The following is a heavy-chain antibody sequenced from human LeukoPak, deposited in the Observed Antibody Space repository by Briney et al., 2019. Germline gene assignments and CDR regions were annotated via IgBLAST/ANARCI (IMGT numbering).Heavy chain of an antibody. CDR3: ASDYSSSSGNYYYMDV. Sequence: ASVKVCCKASGGTFSSYAISWVRQAPGQGLEWMGGIIPIFGTANYAQKFQGRVTITTDESTSTAYMELSSLRSEDTAVYYCASDYSSSSGNYYYMDVWGKGTTVTVSS. J-gene: IGHJ6*03. CDR1: GGTFSSYA. V-gene: IGHV1-69*05. CDR2: IIPIFGTA. D-gene: IGHD6-6*01.